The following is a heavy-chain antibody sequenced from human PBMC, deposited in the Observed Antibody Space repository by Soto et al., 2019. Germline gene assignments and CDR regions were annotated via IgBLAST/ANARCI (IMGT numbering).Heavy chain of an antibody. CDR2: ISYDGSNK. J-gene: IGHJ6*02. CDR3: ARGDREDSAVVVGARPGEYGVDV. D-gene: IGHD2-15*01. V-gene: IGHV3-30-3*01. CDR1: GFTFRSYA. Sequence: QVQLVESGGGVVQPGRSLRLSCAASGFTFRSYAMHWVRQAPGKGLECVAVISYDGSNKFYRDSVKGRFTISRDNSKNTLYLQINSLIYEDTAVYYCARGDREDSAVVVGARPGEYGVDVWGQGTTVTVSS.